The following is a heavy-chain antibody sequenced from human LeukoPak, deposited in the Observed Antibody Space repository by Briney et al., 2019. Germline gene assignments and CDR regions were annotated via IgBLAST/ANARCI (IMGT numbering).Heavy chain of an antibody. CDR1: GFTFSSYL. Sequence: GGSLRLSCVASGFTFSSYLMHWVRQAPGKGLGWVSRINSDGSSTSYADSVKGRCTISRDSAKNTLYLQMNSLRAEDTAVYYCARDSGIWSGYYTGGNYYGMDVWGQGTTVTVSS. CDR3: ARDSGIWSGYYTGGNYYGMDV. V-gene: IGHV3-74*01. CDR2: INSDGSST. D-gene: IGHD3-3*01. J-gene: IGHJ6*02.